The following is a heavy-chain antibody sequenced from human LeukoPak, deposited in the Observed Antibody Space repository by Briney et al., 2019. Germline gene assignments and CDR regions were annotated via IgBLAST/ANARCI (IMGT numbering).Heavy chain of an antibody. J-gene: IGHJ4*02. D-gene: IGHD6-13*01. Sequence: PGGSLRLSCAASGFXFSNYAIHWVRQAPGKGLEWVAVIWSDGSNKGYAESVKGRFTISRDNSRNTLYLQMNSLRGEDTAAYYCATDLGAAAFDYWGQGTLVTVSS. CDR1: GFXFSNYA. V-gene: IGHV3-33*01. CDR2: IWSDGSNK. CDR3: ATDLGAAAFDY.